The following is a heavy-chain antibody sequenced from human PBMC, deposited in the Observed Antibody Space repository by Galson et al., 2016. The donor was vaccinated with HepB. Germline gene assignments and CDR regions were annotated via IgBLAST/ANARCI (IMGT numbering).Heavy chain of an antibody. Sequence: SLRLSCAASGFTFSSYAMSWVRQAPGKGLEWVSAISGSGGSTYYADSVKGRFTISRDNSKNTLYLQMNSLRAEDTAVYYCAKDLGFLEWLFFDSYYYYGMDVWGKGTTVTVS. V-gene: IGHV3-23*01. D-gene: IGHD3-3*01. CDR2: ISGSGGST. CDR3: AKDLGFLEWLFFDSYYYYGMDV. J-gene: IGHJ6*04. CDR1: GFTFSSYA.